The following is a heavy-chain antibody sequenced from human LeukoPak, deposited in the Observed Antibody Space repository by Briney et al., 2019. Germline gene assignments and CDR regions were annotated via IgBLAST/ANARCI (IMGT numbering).Heavy chain of an antibody. Sequence: GGSLRLSCAASGFTFSSYGMSWVRQAPGKGLEWVSAISGSGGSTYYADSVKGRFTISRDNSKNTLYLQMNSLRAEDTAVYYCAKSDYYYDSSGYPDGGQGTLVTVSS. V-gene: IGHV3-23*01. CDR3: AKSDYYYDSSGYPD. CDR2: ISGSGGST. CDR1: GFTFSSYG. D-gene: IGHD3-22*01. J-gene: IGHJ4*02.